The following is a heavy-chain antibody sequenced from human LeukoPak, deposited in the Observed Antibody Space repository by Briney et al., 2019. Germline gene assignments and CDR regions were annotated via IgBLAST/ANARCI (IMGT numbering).Heavy chain of an antibody. CDR2: INHSGSN. V-gene: IGHV4-34*01. CDR3: ARGSPRYYYGSGSYSGDAFDI. Sequence: SETLSLTCAVYGGTFSGYYWSWIRQPPGKGLEWIGEINHSGSNNSNPSLKSRVTISVDTSKNQFSLKLSSVTAADTAVYYCARGSPRYYYGSGSYSGDAFDIWGQGTMFTVSS. J-gene: IGHJ3*02. CDR1: GGTFSGYY. D-gene: IGHD3-10*01.